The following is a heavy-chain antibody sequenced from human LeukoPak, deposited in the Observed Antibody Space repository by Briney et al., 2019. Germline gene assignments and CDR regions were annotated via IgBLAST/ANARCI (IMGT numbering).Heavy chain of an antibody. CDR1: GYTFTSYG. J-gene: IGHJ5*02. CDR3: ARTPGRVSVLNWFDP. Sequence: GASVKVSCKASGYTFTSYGISWVRQAPGQGLEWMGWISAYNGNTNYAQKPQGRVTMTTDTSTSTAYMELRSLRSDDTAVYYCARTPGRVSVLNWFDPWGQGTLVTVSS. V-gene: IGHV1-18*01. D-gene: IGHD3-10*01. CDR2: ISAYNGNT.